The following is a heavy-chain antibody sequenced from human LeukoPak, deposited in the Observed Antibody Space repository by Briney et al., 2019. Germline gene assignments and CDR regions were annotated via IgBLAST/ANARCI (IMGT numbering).Heavy chain of an antibody. D-gene: IGHD1-26*01. CDR2: INPSGSST. J-gene: IGHJ5*02. CDR3: ARDNSVGDVAWWFDP. CDR1: GYSFTSYY. V-gene: IGHV1-46*01. Sequence: ASVKVSCKASGYSFTSYYMHWVRQAPGQGLEWLGLINPSGSSTLYAQKFQGRVTMTRDMSTTTDYMELSSLRSEDTAVYYCARDNSVGDVAWWFDPWGQGTLVTVSS.